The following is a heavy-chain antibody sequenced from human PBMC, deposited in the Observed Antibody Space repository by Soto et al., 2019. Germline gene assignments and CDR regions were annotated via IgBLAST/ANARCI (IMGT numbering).Heavy chain of an antibody. CDR2: IKQDGSEK. D-gene: IGHD3-3*02. V-gene: IGHV3-7*01. Sequence: GGSLRLSCAASGFTFSSYWMSWVRQAPGKGLEWVANIKQDGSEKYYVDAVKGRFTSSRDNAKNSLYLQMNSLRAEDTAVYSCARDTLADYYYYYMDVWGKGTTVTVSS. J-gene: IGHJ6*03. CDR1: GFTFSSYW. CDR3: ARDTLADYYYYYMDV.